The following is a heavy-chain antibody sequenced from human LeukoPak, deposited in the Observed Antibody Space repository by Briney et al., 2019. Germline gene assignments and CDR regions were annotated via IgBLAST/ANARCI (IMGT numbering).Heavy chain of an antibody. D-gene: IGHD3-10*01. V-gene: IGHV1-2*02. CDR1: GYTFTGYY. CDR3: ARESMVRGVTPRFGY. CDR2: INPNSGGT. J-gene: IGHJ4*02. Sequence: GASVKVSCKASGYTFTGYYMHWVRQAPGQGLEWMGWINPNSGGTNYAQKFQGRVTMTRDTSISTAYMELSRLRSDDTAVYYCARESMVRGVTPRFGYWGQGTLVTVSS.